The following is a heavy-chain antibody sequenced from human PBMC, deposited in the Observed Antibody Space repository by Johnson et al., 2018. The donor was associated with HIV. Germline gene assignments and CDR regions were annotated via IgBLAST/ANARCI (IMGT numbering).Heavy chain of an antibody. CDR1: GFTFSRYG. D-gene: IGHD6-13*01. J-gene: IGHJ3*02. CDR3: ARGLGSSWTGDAFDI. V-gene: IGHV3-30*02. Sequence: QVQLVESGGGVVQPAGSLRLSCAASGFTFSRYGMHWVRQAPGKGLEWVAFLRYDGSNKYYADSVTCRFTSSRDNSKHTLYLQMNSLRAEDTAVYYCARGLGSSWTGDAFDIWGQGTMVTVSS. CDR2: LRYDGSNK.